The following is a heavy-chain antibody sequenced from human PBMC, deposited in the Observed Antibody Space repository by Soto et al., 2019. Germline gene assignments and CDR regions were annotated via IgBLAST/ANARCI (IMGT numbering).Heavy chain of an antibody. CDR2: IFYSGST. Sequence: QVQLQESGPGLVKPSETLSLTCTVSGGSISSYYWSWIRQPPGKGLEWIGFIFYSGSTSYNPSLTXRXXISIDTSEYQFSLKLNAVTSAATAVYSCASMIGARVRSFDSWGQGTLVAVSS. J-gene: IGHJ5*01. CDR1: GGSISSYY. V-gene: IGHV4-59*01. D-gene: IGHD3-10*02. CDR3: ASMIGARVRSFDS.